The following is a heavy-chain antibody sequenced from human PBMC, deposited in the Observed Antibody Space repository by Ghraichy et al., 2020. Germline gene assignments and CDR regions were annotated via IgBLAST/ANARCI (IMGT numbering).Heavy chain of an antibody. D-gene: IGHD2-15*01. CDR3: ATDSVAPRSYYFDY. Sequence: SETLSLTCAVSDGSISSSNWWSWVRQPPGKGLEWIGEIYHSGSTNYNPSLKSRVTISVDKSKNQFSLKLSSVTAADSAVYYCATDSVAPRSYYFDYWGQGTLVTVSS. CDR1: DGSISSSNW. CDR2: IYHSGST. V-gene: IGHV4-4*02. J-gene: IGHJ4*02.